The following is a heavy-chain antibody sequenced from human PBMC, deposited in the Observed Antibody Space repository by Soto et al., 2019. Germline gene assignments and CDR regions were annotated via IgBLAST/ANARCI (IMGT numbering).Heavy chain of an antibody. CDR2: IYPSDSDT. CDR3: ARGGVSTRTFDY. CDR1: GYNFAGYW. D-gene: IGHD3-3*01. V-gene: IGHV5-51*01. J-gene: IGHJ4*02. Sequence: HGESLKISCKGSGYNFAGYWIAWVRQMPGKGLELMGIIYPSDSDTRYRPSFQGQVTISADKSISSAYLQWSSLRASDTPMYYCARGGVSTRTFDYWGQGTPVTVSS.